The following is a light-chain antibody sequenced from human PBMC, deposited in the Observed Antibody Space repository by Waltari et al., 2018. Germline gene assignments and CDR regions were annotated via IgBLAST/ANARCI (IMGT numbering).Light chain of an antibody. CDR3: LQSSQWPYA. J-gene: IGKJ2*01. Sequence: DVVMTQSPLSLAVTLGQPASISCWSSQSLVQSDGNTFLNWFHQRPGQSPRRLIYKVSNRESGVPDRFSGSGSGTAFTLKISRVEAEDVGIFYCLQSSQWPYAFGQGTKLEIK. CDR2: KVS. CDR1: QSLVQSDGNTF. V-gene: IGKV2-30*02.